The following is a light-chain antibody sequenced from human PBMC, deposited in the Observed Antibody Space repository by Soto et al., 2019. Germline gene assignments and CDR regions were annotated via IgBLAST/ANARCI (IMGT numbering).Light chain of an antibody. J-gene: IGKJ1*01. CDR2: LGS. CDR1: QSLLHSNGYIY. V-gene: IGKV2-28*01. Sequence: IVMCPSPLSLPVTPGEPASISCRSSQSLLHSNGYIYLDWYLQKPGQSPQLLIYLGSNRASGVPDRFSGSGSGTDFTLKISRVEAEDVGVYYCMQALQTRTFGQGTKVDIK. CDR3: MQALQTRT.